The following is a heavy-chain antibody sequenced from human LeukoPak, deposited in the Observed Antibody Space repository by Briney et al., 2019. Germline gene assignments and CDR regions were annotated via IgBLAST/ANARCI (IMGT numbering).Heavy chain of an antibody. CDR1: GDTFSDYT. V-gene: IGHV1-69*04. J-gene: IGHJ1*01. CDR2: VMPFLDVA. Sequence: SVKVSCKASGDTFSDYTISWVRQAPGQGLEWMGRVMPFLDVANYAQKFQGRVTITADKSTSTAYMELRSLTSDDTAVYYCARDKAVTTEVTQYFQHWGQGTLVTVSS. D-gene: IGHD4-11*01. CDR3: ARDKAVTTEVTQYFQH.